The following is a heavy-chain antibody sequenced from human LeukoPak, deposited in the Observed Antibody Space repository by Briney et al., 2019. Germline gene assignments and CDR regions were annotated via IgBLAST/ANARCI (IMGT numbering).Heavy chain of an antibody. CDR2: ISWDGGST. CDR3: AKDDGSLRYFDWLPKAFDY. J-gene: IGHJ4*02. V-gene: IGHV3-43*01. CDR1: GFTFDDYT. D-gene: IGHD3-9*01. Sequence: PGGSLRLSCAASGFTFDDYTMHWVRQAPGKGLEWVSLISWDGGSTYYADSVKGRFTISRDNSKNSLYLQMNSLRTEDTALYYCAKDDGSLRYFDWLPKAFDYWGQGTLVTVSS.